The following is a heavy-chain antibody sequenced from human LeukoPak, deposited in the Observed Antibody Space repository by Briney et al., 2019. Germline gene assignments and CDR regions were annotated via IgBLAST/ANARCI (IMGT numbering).Heavy chain of an antibody. CDR3: ARGPRLVPHPIFE. CDR1: GYSISSAYY. J-gene: IGHJ4*02. Sequence: SETLSLTCSVSGYSISSAYYWGWIRQPPGKGLEWIGSIYHTGSTYDNPSLKSRVTISVDTSKNQFSLNLRSVTAADTAVYYCARGPRLVPHPIFEWGQGILVTVSS. D-gene: IGHD6-6*01. CDR2: IYHTGST. V-gene: IGHV4-38-2*02.